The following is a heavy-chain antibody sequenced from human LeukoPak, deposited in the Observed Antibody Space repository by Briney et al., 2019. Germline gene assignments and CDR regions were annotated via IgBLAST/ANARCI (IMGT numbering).Heavy chain of an antibody. V-gene: IGHV1-2*04. D-gene: IGHD1-26*01. CDR2: INPNSGGT. Sequence: ASVKVSCKASGYTFTGYYMHWVRQAPGQGLEWMGWINPNSGGTNYAQKFQGWVTMTRDTSISTAYMELSRLRSDDTAVYYCARSVVGATNRTEFDYWGQGTLVTVSS. CDR1: GYTFTGYY. CDR3: ARSVVGATNRTEFDY. J-gene: IGHJ4*02.